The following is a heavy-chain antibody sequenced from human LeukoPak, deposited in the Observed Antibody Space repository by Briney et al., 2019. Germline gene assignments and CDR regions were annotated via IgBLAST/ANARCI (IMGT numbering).Heavy chain of an antibody. J-gene: IGHJ4*02. V-gene: IGHV3-7*01. D-gene: IGHD2-2*01. Sequence: GGSLRLSCAASGFTFSSYWMSWVRQAPGKGLEWVASIRQDGSEKYYVDSVKGRFTISRDNSKNTLYLQMNSLRAEDTAVYYCAKTVVPAAPFDYWGQGTLVTVSS. CDR1: GFTFSSYW. CDR2: IRQDGSEK. CDR3: AKTVVPAAPFDY.